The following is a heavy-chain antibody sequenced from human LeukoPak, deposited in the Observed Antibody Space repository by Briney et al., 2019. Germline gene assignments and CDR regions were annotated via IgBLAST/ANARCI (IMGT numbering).Heavy chain of an antibody. J-gene: IGHJ4*02. D-gene: IGHD5-18*01. CDR2: IYTSGST. CDR3: ARSYTAMVPFDY. V-gene: IGHV4-4*07. CDR1: GGSISSYY. Sequence: SETLSLTCTVSGGSISSYYWSWIRQPAGKGLEWIGRIYTSGSTNYNPSLKSRVTIPVDKSKNQFSLKLSSVTAADTAVYYCARSYTAMVPFDYWGQGTLVTVSS.